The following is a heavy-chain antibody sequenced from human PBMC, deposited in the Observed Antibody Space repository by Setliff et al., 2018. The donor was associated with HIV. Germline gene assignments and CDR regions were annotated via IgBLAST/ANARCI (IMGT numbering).Heavy chain of an antibody. CDR3: ARQIWNESPGYGFDP. Sequence: SETLSLTCTVSGGSISSGSYYWSWIRQPAGKGLEWIGHIHTSGSTKYNPSLKSRVTVSKDTTKNQLSLRLSSVTAADTAVYYCARQIWNESPGYGFDPWGQGTLVT. CDR1: GGSISSGSYY. CDR2: IHTSGST. V-gene: IGHV4-61*09. D-gene: IGHD3-22*01. J-gene: IGHJ5*02.